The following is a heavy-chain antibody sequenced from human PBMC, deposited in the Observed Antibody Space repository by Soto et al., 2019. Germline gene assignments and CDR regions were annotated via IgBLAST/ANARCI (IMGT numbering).Heavy chain of an antibody. J-gene: IGHJ6*02. CDR1: GFTFSSYA. Sequence: GGSLRLSCAASGFTFSSYAMSWVRQGPGKGLEWVSAISGSGSSTYYADSVKGRFTISRDNSKNTLYLQMNSLRAEDTAVYYCARGYSSRSRKNYYYYGMDVWGQGTTVTVSS. V-gene: IGHV3-23*01. D-gene: IGHD6-13*01. CDR2: ISGSGSST. CDR3: ARGYSSRSRKNYYYYGMDV.